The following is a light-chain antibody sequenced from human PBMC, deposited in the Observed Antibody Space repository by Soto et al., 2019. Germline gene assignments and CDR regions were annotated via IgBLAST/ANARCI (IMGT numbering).Light chain of an antibody. CDR2: WAS. CDR3: QQYYSTPWT. J-gene: IGKJ1*01. CDR1: QSVLYSSNNKNC. V-gene: IGKV4-1*01. Sequence: IVMTKSPDSLSVSLCERATINCKSMQSVLYSSNNKNCLAWYQQKPGQPPKLLIYWASTRESGVPDRFSGSGSGTDFTLTISSLQAEDVAVYFCQQYYSTPWTFAQGTNVDIK.